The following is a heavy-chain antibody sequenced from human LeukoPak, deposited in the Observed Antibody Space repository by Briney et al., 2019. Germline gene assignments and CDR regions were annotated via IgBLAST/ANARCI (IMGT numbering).Heavy chain of an antibody. CDR3: ARGLGGNLASFSGQIIDY. Sequence: ASVKVSCKASGYTFTSYGISWVRQAPGQGLEWMGWISAYNGNTNYAQKLQGRVTMTTDTSTSTAYMELRSLRSDDTAVYYCARGLGGNLASFSGQIIDYWGQGTLVTVSS. J-gene: IGHJ4*02. D-gene: IGHD3-16*01. CDR1: GYTFTSYG. CDR2: ISAYNGNT. V-gene: IGHV1-18*01.